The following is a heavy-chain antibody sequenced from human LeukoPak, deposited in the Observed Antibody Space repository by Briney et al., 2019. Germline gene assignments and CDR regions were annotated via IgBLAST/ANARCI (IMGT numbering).Heavy chain of an antibody. D-gene: IGHD3-3*01. Sequence: ASVKVSCKASGYTFTSYAMHWVRQATGQGLEWMGWMNPNSGNTGYAQKFQGRVTITRNTSISTAYMELSSLRSEDTAVYYCARGQGAVGRFLEWGHDAFDIWGQGTMVTVSS. CDR1: GYTFTSYA. V-gene: IGHV1-8*03. CDR2: MNPNSGNT. CDR3: ARGQGAVGRFLEWGHDAFDI. J-gene: IGHJ3*02.